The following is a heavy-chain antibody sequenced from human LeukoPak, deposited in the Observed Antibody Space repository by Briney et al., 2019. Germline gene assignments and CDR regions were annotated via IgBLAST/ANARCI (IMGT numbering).Heavy chain of an antibody. Sequence: GASVKVSCKASGYTFTSYAMNWVRQAPGQGLEWMGWINTNTGNPTYAQGFTGRFVFSLDTSVSTAYLQISSLKAEDTAVYYCARELAAGGGVEIRGGGKPEDYWGQGTLVTVSS. J-gene: IGHJ4*02. CDR3: ARELAAGGGVEIRGGGKPEDY. CDR2: INTNTGNP. CDR1: GYTFTSYA. V-gene: IGHV7-4-1*02. D-gene: IGHD5-12*01.